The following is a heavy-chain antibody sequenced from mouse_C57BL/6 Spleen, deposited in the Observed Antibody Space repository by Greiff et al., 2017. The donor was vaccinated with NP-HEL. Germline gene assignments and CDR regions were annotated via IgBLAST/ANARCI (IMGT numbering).Heavy chain of an antibody. CDR3: AKWNYYGSSLAMDY. D-gene: IGHD1-1*01. CDR2: IWRGGST. Sequence: VQLQQSGPGLVQPSQSLSITCTVSGFSLTSYGVHWVRQSPGKGLEWLGVIWRGGSTDYNAAFMSRLSITKDNSKSQVFFKMNSLQADDTAIYYCAKWNYYGSSLAMDYWGQGTSVTVSS. J-gene: IGHJ4*01. CDR1: GFSLTSYG. V-gene: IGHV2-5*01.